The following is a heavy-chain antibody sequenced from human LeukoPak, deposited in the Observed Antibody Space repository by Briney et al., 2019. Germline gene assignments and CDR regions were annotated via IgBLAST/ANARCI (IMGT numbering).Heavy chain of an antibody. V-gene: IGHV4-34*01. Sequence: SETLSLTCAVYGGSFSGYYWSWIRQPPGKGLEWIGEINHSGSTNYNPSLKSRVTISVDTSKNQFSLKLSSVTAADTAVYYCARAGLNYYGSGGFQHWGQGTLVTVSS. CDR1: GGSFSGYY. J-gene: IGHJ1*01. D-gene: IGHD3-10*01. CDR2: INHSGST. CDR3: ARAGLNYYGSGGFQH.